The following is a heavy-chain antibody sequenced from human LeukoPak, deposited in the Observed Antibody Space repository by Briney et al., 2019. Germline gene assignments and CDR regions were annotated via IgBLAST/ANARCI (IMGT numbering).Heavy chain of an antibody. D-gene: IGHD2-2*01. Sequence: PSETLSLTCAASGYSISSGYYWGWIRQPPGKGLEWIGSIYHSGSTYYNPSLKSRVTISVDTSKNQFSLKLSSATAADTAVYYCARDRYCSSTSCYGGGYWGQGTLVTVSS. CDR2: IYHSGST. V-gene: IGHV4-38-2*02. CDR1: GYSISSGYY. CDR3: ARDRYCSSTSCYGGGY. J-gene: IGHJ4*02.